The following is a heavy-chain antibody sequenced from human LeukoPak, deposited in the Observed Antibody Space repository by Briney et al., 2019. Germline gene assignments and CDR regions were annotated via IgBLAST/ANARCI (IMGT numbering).Heavy chain of an antibody. CDR1: GGSISSYY. CDR3: ARDCSGGSCYSGFDY. J-gene: IGHJ4*02. V-gene: IGHV4-59*01. D-gene: IGHD2-15*01. CDR2: IYYSGST. Sequence: SETLSLTCTVSGGSISSYYWSWIRQPPGKGLEWIGYIYYSGSTNYNPSLKSRVTISVDTSKNQFSLKLSSVTAADTAVYCCARDCSGGSCYSGFDYWGQGTLVTVSS.